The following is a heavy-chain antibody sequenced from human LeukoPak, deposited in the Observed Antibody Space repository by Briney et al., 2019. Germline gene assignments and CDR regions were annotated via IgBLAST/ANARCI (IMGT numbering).Heavy chain of an antibody. V-gene: IGHV1-2*06. D-gene: IGHD5-12*01. J-gene: IGHJ5*02. Sequence: ASVKVSCKASGYIFTGYYVHWVRQAPGQGLEWMGRINPKTGGRSFSPRFQGRVTVTSDTSTNTVYMELSSPKLDDTALYYCARGYSGYDWKFDPWGQGTQVTVSS. CDR2: INPKTGGR. CDR3: ARGYSGYDWKFDP. CDR1: GYIFTGYY.